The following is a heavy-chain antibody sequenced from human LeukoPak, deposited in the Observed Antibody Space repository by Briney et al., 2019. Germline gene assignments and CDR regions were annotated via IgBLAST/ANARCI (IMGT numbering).Heavy chain of an antibody. CDR1: GFSLEDYA. Sequence: GRSLRLSCAASGFSLEDYAMHWVRQAPGKGLEWVSGMSWNSGRIAYADSMKGRFTISRDNAKNSLYLQMNSLRIEDTALYYCAKDIVRGSGYDAFDIWGQGTTVTVSS. CDR3: AKDIVRGSGYDAFDI. V-gene: IGHV3-9*01. CDR2: MSWNSGRI. D-gene: IGHD5-12*01. J-gene: IGHJ3*02.